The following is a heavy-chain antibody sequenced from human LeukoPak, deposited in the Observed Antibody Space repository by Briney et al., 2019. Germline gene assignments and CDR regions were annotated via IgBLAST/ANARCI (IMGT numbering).Heavy chain of an antibody. V-gene: IGHV3-43*02. Sequence: PGGSLRLSCAASGFTFDDYAMHWVRQAPGKGLEWVSLISGDGGSTYYADSVKGRFTISRDNSKNSLYLQMNSLRTEDTALYYCPKARYCSGGSCGTIDYWGQGTLVTVSS. D-gene: IGHD2-15*01. CDR2: ISGDGGST. J-gene: IGHJ4*02. CDR3: PKARYCSGGSCGTIDY. CDR1: GFTFDDYA.